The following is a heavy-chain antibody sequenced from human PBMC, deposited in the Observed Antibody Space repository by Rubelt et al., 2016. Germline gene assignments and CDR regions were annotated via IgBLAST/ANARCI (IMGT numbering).Heavy chain of an antibody. CDR2: ISAYTGNT. V-gene: IGHV1-18*01. D-gene: IGHD6-6*01. CDR1: GYTFTSYG. CDR3: ARDRIRIAARQGWYFDL. J-gene: IGHJ2*01. Sequence: QVQLVQSGAEVKKPGASVKVSCKASGYTFTSYGISWVRQAPGQGLEWMGWISAYTGNTNYAQKLQGRVTMTTETSTSTAYMELRSLRSDDTAVYYWARDRIRIAARQGWYFDLWGRGTLVTVSS.